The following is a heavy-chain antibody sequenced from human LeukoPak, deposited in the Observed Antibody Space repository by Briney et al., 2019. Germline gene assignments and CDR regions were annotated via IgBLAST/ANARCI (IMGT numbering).Heavy chain of an antibody. J-gene: IGHJ4*02. Sequence: GGSLRLSCAASGFTFDDYAMHWVRQAPGKGLEWVSLISGDGGSTYYADSVKGRFTISRDNSKNSLYLQMNSLRAEDTAVYYCARDYYPRGLRFDYWGQGTLVTVSS. D-gene: IGHD1-26*01. CDR3: ARDYYPRGLRFDY. CDR1: GFTFDDYA. V-gene: IGHV3-43*02. CDR2: ISGDGGST.